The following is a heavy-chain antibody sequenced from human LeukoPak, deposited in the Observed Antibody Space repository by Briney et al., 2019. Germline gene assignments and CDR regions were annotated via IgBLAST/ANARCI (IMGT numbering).Heavy chain of an antibody. CDR3: ARSLPSLDYLFDS. D-gene: IGHD4-11*01. Sequence: SETLSLTCTVSCGSISGYYWPWIRQLPGKGLEWIGYIYNSGITNYNPSLKSRVTVSVDTSKNQFSLRLTSVTAADTAVYYCARSLPSLDYLFDSWGHGTLVTVSS. CDR1: CGSISGYY. CDR2: IYNSGIT. V-gene: IGHV4-59*08. J-gene: IGHJ5*01.